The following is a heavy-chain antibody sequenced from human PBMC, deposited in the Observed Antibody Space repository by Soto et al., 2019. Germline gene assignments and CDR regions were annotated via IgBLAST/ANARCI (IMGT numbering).Heavy chain of an antibody. D-gene: IGHD4-4*01. Sequence: EVQLLESGGGLVQRGGSLRLSCAASGFPFSSYVMGGVRQAPGKGREWVSGISGGGRNTFYADSVKGRFTISRDNSKNTLLLQMNSLGAEDTAVYYCAKDSNKYSSSLRGRYFDYWGQGIGVTVSS. CDR1: GFPFSSYV. J-gene: IGHJ4*02. CDR3: AKDSNKYSSSLRGRYFDY. V-gene: IGHV3-23*01. CDR2: ISGGGRNT.